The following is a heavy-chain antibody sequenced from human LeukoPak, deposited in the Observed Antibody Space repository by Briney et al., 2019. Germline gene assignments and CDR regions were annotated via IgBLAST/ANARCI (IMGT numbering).Heavy chain of an antibody. CDR2: IYYSGST. CDR3: AREDSSGWSWGGKDSFDY. V-gene: IGHV4-39*07. Sequence: SETLSLTCTVSGGSISSSSYYWGWIRQPPGKGLEWIGSIYYSGSTYYNPSLKSRVTISVDTSKNQFSLKLSSVTAADTAVYYCAREDSSGWSWGGKDSFDYWGQGTLVTVSS. J-gene: IGHJ4*02. D-gene: IGHD6-19*01. CDR1: GGSISSSSYY.